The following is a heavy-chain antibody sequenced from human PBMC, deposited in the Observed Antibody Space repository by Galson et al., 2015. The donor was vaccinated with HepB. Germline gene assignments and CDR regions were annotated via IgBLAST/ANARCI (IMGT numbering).Heavy chain of an antibody. Sequence: SLRLSCAASGFTFGDYAMSWFRQAPGKGLEWVGFIRSKAYGGTTEYAASVKGRFTISRDDSKSIAYLQMNSLKTEDTAVYYCTRVPLGIVVVPAARFPDYWGQGTLVTVSS. J-gene: IGHJ4*02. V-gene: IGHV3-49*03. CDR3: TRVPLGIVVVPAARFPDY. CDR2: IRSKAYGGTT. CDR1: GFTFGDYA. D-gene: IGHD2-2*03.